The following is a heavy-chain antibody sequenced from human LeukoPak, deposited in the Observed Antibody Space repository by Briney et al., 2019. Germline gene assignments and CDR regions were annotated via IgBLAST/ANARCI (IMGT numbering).Heavy chain of an antibody. J-gene: IGHJ6*03. CDR1: GGSFSGYY. CDR2: INHSGST. Sequence: SETLSLTCAVYGGSFSGYYWSWIRQPPGKGLEWTGEINHSGSTNYNPSLKSRVTISVDTSKNQFSLKLSSVTAADTAVYYCARGLSWRDGYYYMDVWGKGTTVTVSS. V-gene: IGHV4-34*01. CDR3: ARGLSWRDGYYYMDV. D-gene: IGHD5-24*01.